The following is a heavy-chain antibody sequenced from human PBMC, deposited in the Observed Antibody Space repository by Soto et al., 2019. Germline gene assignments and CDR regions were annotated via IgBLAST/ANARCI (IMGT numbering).Heavy chain of an antibody. D-gene: IGHD2-2*01. J-gene: IGHJ5*02. CDR3: ARATCSSTSCYGWLVWFDP. V-gene: IGHV4-59*01. Sequence: VQLQESGPGLVKPSETLSLTCTVSGGSISSYYWSWIRQPPGKGLEWIGYIYYSGSTNYNPSLKSRVTISVDTSKNQFSLKLSSVTAADTAVYYCARATCSSTSCYGWLVWFDPWGQGTLVTVSS. CDR2: IYYSGST. CDR1: GGSISSYY.